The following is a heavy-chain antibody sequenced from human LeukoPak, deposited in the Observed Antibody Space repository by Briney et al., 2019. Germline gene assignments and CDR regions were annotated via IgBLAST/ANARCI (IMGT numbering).Heavy chain of an antibody. CDR1: GFTFDDYG. V-gene: IGHV3-20*04. CDR3: ARDTRYCSGGSCYAFDI. D-gene: IGHD2-15*01. CDR2: INWNGGST. J-gene: IGHJ3*02. Sequence: PGGSLRLSCAASGFTFDDYGMSWVRQAPGKGLEWVSGINWNGGSTGYADSVKGRFTISRDNAKNSLYLQMNSLRAEDTALYYCARDTRYCSGGSCYAFDIWGQGTMVTVSS.